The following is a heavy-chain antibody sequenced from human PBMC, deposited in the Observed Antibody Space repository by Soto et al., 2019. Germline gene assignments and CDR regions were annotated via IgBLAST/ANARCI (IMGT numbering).Heavy chain of an antibody. D-gene: IGHD6-25*01. CDR1: GYSFTSYW. J-gene: IGHJ6*02. CDR3: ASRRIAAPGAGHYYYGMDV. V-gene: IGHV5-51*01. Sequence: EVQLLESGGGLVQPGGSLRLSCAASGYSFTSYWIGWVRQMPGKGLEWMGIIYPGDSDTRYSPSFQGQVTISADKSISTAYLQWSSLKASDTAMYYCASRRIAAPGAGHYYYGMDVWGQGTTVTVSS. CDR2: IYPGDSDT.